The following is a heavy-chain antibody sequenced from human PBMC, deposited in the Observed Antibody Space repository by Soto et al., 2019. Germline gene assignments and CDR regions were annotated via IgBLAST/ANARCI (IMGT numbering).Heavy chain of an antibody. CDR3: ASRWGYCGDDCFSWDFQH. CDR2: LSGGGGRNT. D-gene: IGHD2-21*02. V-gene: IGHV3-23*01. Sequence: GGSLRLSCAASGFTFNSYAMGWVRQAPGKGLEWVSSLSGGGGRNTYYAKSVRGRFTISRDNSKNTVYLQLNSLRAEDTAVYYCASRWGYCGDDCFSWDFQHWGQGTLVTVSS. CDR1: GFTFNSYA. J-gene: IGHJ1*01.